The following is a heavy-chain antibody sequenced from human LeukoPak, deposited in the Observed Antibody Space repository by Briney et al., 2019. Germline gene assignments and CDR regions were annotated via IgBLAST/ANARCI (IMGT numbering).Heavy chain of an antibody. CDR1: GYTFTSYD. V-gene: IGHV1-8*01. J-gene: IGHJ3*02. D-gene: IGHD3-22*01. CDR3: AKVGDDSSGYYYYAFDI. Sequence: ASVKVSCKASGYTFTSYDINWVRQATGQGLEWMGWMNPNSGNTGYAQKFQGRATMTRNTSISTAYMELSSLRSEDTAVYYCAKVGDDSSGYYYYAFDIWGQGTMVTVSS. CDR2: MNPNSGNT.